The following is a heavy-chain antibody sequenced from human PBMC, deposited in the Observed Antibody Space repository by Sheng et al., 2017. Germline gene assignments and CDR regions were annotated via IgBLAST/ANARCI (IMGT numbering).Heavy chain of an antibody. V-gene: IGHV4-61*02. CDR3: ARDGDICINNSCYKWFDP. J-gene: IGHJ5*02. CDR2: VYASGRT. Sequence: QVQLQESGPGLVKPSQTLSLTCSVSGGSISTSSSYWSWIRQPAGKGLQWIGRVYASGRTDYNPSFESRATISVDTSRNQFSLKLSSVTAADTAVYFCARDGDICINNSCYKWFDPWGQGTLVTVSS. D-gene: IGHD2-2*01. CDR1: GGSISTSSSY.